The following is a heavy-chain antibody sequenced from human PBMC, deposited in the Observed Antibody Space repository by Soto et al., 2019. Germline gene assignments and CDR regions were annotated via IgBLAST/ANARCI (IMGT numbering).Heavy chain of an antibody. D-gene: IGHD6-6*01. J-gene: IGHJ1*01. CDR3: TRCYCSGGTCSSGYFQP. CDR2: IRSKANDYAT. CDR1: GFTFSGST. V-gene: IGHV3-73*02. Sequence: EVQLVQSGGGLVQPGGSLKLSCAASGFTFSGSTVHWVRQASGEGLQWVGRIRSKANDYATTYIASVKGRFTISRDDSMNTAYLQMSDLKTEDTAVYYCTRCYCSGGTCSSGYFQPWSQGALVTVSS.